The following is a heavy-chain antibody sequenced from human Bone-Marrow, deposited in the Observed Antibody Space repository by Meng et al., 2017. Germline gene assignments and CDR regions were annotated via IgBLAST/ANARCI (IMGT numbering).Heavy chain of an antibody. J-gene: IGHJ4*02. CDR3: ARDLDTALHYFDY. CDR1: GGTFSSYA. Sequence: SVKVSCKASGGTFSSYAISWVRQAPGQGLEWMGGIIPIFGTANYAQKFQGRVTMTRDTSISTAYMELSRLRSDDTAVYYCARDLDTALHYFDYWGQGTLVTVSS. CDR2: IIPIFGTA. V-gene: IGHV1-69*05. D-gene: IGHD5-18*01.